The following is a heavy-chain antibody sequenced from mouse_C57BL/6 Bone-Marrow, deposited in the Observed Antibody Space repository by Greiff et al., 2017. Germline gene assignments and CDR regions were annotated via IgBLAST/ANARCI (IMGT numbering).Heavy chain of an antibody. CDR1: GFTFSSYG. CDR2: ISSGGSYT. Sequence: EVQLVESGGDLVKPGGSLKLSCAASGFTFSSYGMSWVRQTPDKRLEWVATISSGGSYTYYPDSVKGRFTISRDNAKNTLYLQMSSLKSEDTAMYYCARRLRLDVWGKGTTVTVSS. V-gene: IGHV5-6*01. D-gene: IGHD2-4*01. CDR3: ARRLRLDV. J-gene: IGHJ1*03.